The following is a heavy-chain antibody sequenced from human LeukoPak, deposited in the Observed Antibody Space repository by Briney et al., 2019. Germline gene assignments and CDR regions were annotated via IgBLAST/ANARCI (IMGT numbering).Heavy chain of an antibody. D-gene: IGHD3-16*01. CDR2: ISSSSSYI. Sequence: GGSLRLSCAASGFTFSSYSMNWVCQAPGKGLEWVSSISSSSSYIYYADSVKGRFTISRDNAKNSLYLQMNSLRAEDTAVYYCARAGHMGELFDYWGQGTLVTVSS. CDR1: GFTFSSYS. V-gene: IGHV3-21*01. J-gene: IGHJ4*02. CDR3: ARAGHMGELFDY.